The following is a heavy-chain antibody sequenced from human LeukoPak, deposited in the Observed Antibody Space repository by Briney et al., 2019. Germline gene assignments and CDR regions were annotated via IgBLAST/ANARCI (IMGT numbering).Heavy chain of an antibody. CDR3: ASVTYYDFWSGYYTGILNGWFDP. CDR1: GGSFSGYY. CDR2: INHSGST. V-gene: IGHV4-34*01. Sequence: SETLSLTCAVYGGSFSGYYWSWIRQPPGKGLEWIGEINHSGSTNYNPSPKSRVTISVDTSKNQFSLKLSSVTAADTAVYYCASVTYYDFWSGYYTGILNGWFDPWGQGTLVTVSS. J-gene: IGHJ5*02. D-gene: IGHD3-3*01.